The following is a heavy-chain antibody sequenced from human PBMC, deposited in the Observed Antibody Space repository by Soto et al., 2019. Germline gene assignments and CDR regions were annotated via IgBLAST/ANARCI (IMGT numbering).Heavy chain of an antibody. CDR2: INTNTGNP. D-gene: IGHD3-3*01. CDR1: GYTFTSYA. J-gene: IGHJ6*02. V-gene: IGHV7-4-1*01. CDR3: ARDLFWSGSAMDV. Sequence: ASVKVSCKASGYTFTSYAMNWVRQAPGQGLEWMGWINTNTGNPTYAQGFTGRFVFSLDTSVSTAYLQICSLKAEDTAVYYCARDLFWSGSAMDVWGQGTTVTLSS.